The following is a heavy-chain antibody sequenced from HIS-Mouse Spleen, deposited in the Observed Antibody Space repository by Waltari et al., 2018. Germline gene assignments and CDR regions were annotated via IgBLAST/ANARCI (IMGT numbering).Heavy chain of an antibody. CDR2: IYHSGST. V-gene: IGHV4-38-2*02. J-gene: IGHJ5*02. CDR1: GYSIRRGYY. Sequence: QVQLQESGPGLVKPSETLSLTCTVPGYSIRRGYYWGWIRQPPGKGLEWIGSIYHSGSTYYNPSLKSRVTISVDTSKNQFSLKLSSVTAADTAVYYCARVKTWGQGTLVTVSS. CDR3: ARVKT.